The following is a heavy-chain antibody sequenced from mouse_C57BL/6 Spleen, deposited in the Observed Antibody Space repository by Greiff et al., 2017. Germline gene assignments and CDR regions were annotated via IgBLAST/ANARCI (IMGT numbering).Heavy chain of an antibody. CDR3: AVLRDGYFDV. Sequence: VQLQQPGAELVRPGSSVKLSCKASGYTFTSYWMDWVKQRPGQGLEWIGNIYPSDSETHYNQKFKDKATLTVDKSSSTAYMQLSSLTSEDSAVYYCAVLRDGYFDVWGTGTTVTVSS. J-gene: IGHJ1*03. D-gene: IGHD1-1*01. V-gene: IGHV1-61*01. CDR2: IYPSDSET. CDR1: GYTFTSYW.